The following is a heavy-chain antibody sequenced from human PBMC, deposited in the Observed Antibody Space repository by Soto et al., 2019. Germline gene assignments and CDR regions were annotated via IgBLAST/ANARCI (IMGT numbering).Heavy chain of an antibody. V-gene: IGHV1-69*12. Sequence: QVQLEQSGAEVKKPGSSVKVSCKASGGTFSTSAISWVRQAPGQGLEWMGGIRPIFRTPDYAQKFQGRVTVTADESTSTAYMELSGLRSDDTAVYYCARDKDRPPLAGNYYYILDVWGQGTTVTVSS. J-gene: IGHJ6*02. D-gene: IGHD3-3*02. CDR2: IRPIFRTP. CDR1: GGTFSTSA. CDR3: ARDKDRPPLAGNYYYILDV.